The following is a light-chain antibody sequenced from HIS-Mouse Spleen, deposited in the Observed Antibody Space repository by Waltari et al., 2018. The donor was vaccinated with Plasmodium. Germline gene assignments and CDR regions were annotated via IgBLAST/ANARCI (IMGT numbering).Light chain of an antibody. Sequence: DIQMTQSPSSLSASVGDRVTITCQASQDISNYLNWYQQKPGKAPKLLIYDAANVETGVPSRFRGSGSGTDFTFTISSLQPEDIATYYCQQYDNLPYTFGQGTKLEIK. V-gene: IGKV1-33*01. J-gene: IGKJ2*01. CDR3: QQYDNLPYT. CDR1: QDISNY. CDR2: DAA.